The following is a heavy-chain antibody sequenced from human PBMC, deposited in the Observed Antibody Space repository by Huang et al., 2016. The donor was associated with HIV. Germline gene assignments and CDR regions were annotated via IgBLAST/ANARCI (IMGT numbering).Heavy chain of an antibody. CDR1: EYILTELS. V-gene: IGHV1-24*01. CDR3: ATGFDVFFDF. Sequence: QVQLVQSRAEVKKPGASVKVSCKVSEYILTELSIHWVRQPPGNWRVWMGGVDPEIGETIYAQKFQGRFTMTEDTSTETAFMVLSGLRPEDTAVYYCATGFDVFFDFWGQGTLVTVSS. J-gene: IGHJ4*02. CDR2: VDPEIGET. D-gene: IGHD3-9*01.